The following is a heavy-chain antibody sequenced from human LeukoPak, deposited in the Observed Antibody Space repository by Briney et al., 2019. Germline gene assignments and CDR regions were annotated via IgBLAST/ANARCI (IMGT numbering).Heavy chain of an antibody. CDR3: AREGVAVAAGQDFEY. CDR2: ISAYNGNT. D-gene: IGHD6-19*01. Sequence: ASLKVSCKASGYTFTSYGISWGRQAPEQRLEWMVCISAYNGNTNYAQKIQGRVTMTTDTSTRTAYMALRSLRSDDTAVYYCAREGVAVAAGQDFEYWGQGTLVTVSS. V-gene: IGHV1-18*01. CDR1: GYTFTSYG. J-gene: IGHJ4*02.